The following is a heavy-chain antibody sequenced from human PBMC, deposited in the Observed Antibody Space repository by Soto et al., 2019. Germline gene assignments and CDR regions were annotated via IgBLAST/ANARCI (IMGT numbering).Heavy chain of an antibody. J-gene: IGHJ4*02. CDR2: ISAYNGNT. V-gene: IGHV1-18*01. D-gene: IGHD3-22*01. Sequence: QVQLVQSGAEVKKPGASVKVSCKAFGYTFTSYGINWVRQAPGQGLEWMGWISAYNGNTNYAQKLQGRVTMTTDTSTSTAYMGLRSLRSDDTAVYYCARDYYDRSGYYLAYFDYWGQGTLVTVSS. CDR3: ARDYYDRSGYYLAYFDY. CDR1: GYTFTSYG.